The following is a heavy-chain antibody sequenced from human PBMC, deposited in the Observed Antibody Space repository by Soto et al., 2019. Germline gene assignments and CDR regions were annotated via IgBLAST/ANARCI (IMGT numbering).Heavy chain of an antibody. J-gene: IGHJ4*02. D-gene: IGHD2-21*01. CDR1: GFTFSSYG. V-gene: IGHV3-30*03. CDR3: ATEGLRATVIALDY. Sequence: QVQLVESGGGVVQPGRSLRLSCAASGFTFSSYGMHWVRQAPGKGLEWVAVISYDGSNKYYADSVKGRFTISRDNSKNTLYLQMNSLRAEDTAVYYCATEGLRATVIALDYWGQGTLVTVSS. CDR2: ISYDGSNK.